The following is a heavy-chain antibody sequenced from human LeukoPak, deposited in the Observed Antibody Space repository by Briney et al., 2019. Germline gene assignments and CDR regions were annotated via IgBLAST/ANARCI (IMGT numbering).Heavy chain of an antibody. D-gene: IGHD2/OR15-2a*01. CDR3: ARGTSTAYDY. J-gene: IGHJ4*02. Sequence: GGSLRLSCAASGFTFSNYWMHWVRQAPGKGLVWVSRVIPAGGSTSYADSVKGRFSMSRDNAKNTLYLQMNSLRAEDTAVYFCARGTSTAYDYWGQGTLVTVSS. CDR1: GFTFSNYW. V-gene: IGHV3-74*01. CDR2: VIPAGGST.